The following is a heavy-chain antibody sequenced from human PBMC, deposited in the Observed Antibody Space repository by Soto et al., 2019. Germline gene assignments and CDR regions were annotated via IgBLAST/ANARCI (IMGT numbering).Heavy chain of an antibody. Sequence: ASETVSLTCTVSGGSISSGGYSWTWIRQSPGKGLEWIGYTYQSGSAYYNPSLKSRVTISVDRSKNQFSLNLTSVTAADTAVYYCARDYYGMDVWGQGTTVTVSS. CDR3: ARDYYGMDV. CDR2: TYQSGSA. CDR1: GGSISSGGYS. V-gene: IGHV4-30-2*06. J-gene: IGHJ6*02.